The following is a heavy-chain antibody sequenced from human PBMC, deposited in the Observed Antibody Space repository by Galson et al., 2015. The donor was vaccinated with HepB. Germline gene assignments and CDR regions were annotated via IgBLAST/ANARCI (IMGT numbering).Heavy chain of an antibody. CDR3: AALADPYYYYYYGMDV. J-gene: IGHJ6*02. CDR2: IVVGSGNT. Sequence: SVKVSCKASGFTFTSSAVQWVRQARGQRLEWIGWIVVGSGNTNYAQKFQERVTITRDMSTSTAYMELSSLRSEVTAVYYCAALADPYYYYYYGMDVWGQGTTVTVSS. CDR1: GFTFTSSA. V-gene: IGHV1-58*01.